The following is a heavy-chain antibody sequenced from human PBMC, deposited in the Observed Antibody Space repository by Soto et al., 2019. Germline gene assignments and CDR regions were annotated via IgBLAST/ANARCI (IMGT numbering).Heavy chain of an antibody. CDR1: GFTFTSSA. V-gene: IGHV1-58*01. CDR2: IVVGSGNT. Sequence: EASVKVSCKASGFTFTSSAVQWVRQARGQRLEWIGWIVVGSGNTNYAQKFQERVTITRDMSTSTAYMELSSLRSEDTAVYYCAAEGRSKESYYYYGMDVWGQGTTVTVSS. J-gene: IGHJ6*02. CDR3: AAEGRSKESYYYYGMDV. D-gene: IGHD1-26*01.